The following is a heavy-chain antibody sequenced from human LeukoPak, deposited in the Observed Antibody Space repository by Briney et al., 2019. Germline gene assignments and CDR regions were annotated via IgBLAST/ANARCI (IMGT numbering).Heavy chain of an antibody. CDR1: GYTFTSNY. D-gene: IGHD2-2*01. CDR3: ARSAHCSSTSCTPWYFDL. V-gene: IGHV1-46*01. Sequence: GASVKVSCKASGYTFTSNYMHWVRQAPGQGLEWMGIINPSGGSTSYAQKFQGRVTMTRDMSTSTVYMELSSLRSEDTAVYYCARSAHCSSTSCTPWYFDLWGRGTLVTVSS. J-gene: IGHJ2*01. CDR2: INPSGGST.